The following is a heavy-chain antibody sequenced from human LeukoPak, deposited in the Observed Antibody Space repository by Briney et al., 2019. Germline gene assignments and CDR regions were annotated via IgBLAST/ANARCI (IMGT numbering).Heavy chain of an antibody. V-gene: IGHV3-48*04. Sequence: GGSLRLSCAASGFTFSSYGMNWVRQAPGKGLEWISYISSSSDTIFYADSMKGRFTISRDNAKNSLYLQMNSLRAEDTAVYYCARSPGGYCSSTRCPDRYFDLWGRGTLVTVSS. D-gene: IGHD2-2*01. CDR2: ISSSSDTI. CDR1: GFTFSSYG. J-gene: IGHJ2*01. CDR3: ARSPGGYCSSTRCPDRYFDL.